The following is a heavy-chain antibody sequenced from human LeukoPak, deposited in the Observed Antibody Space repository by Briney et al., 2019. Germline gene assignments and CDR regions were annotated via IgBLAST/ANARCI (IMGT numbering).Heavy chain of an antibody. CDR1: GGSLSGSY. CDR2: INQSGNS. J-gene: IGHJ3*02. V-gene: IGHV4-34*01. Sequence: SETLSLTCAVNGGSLSGSYRSWIRQSPEKGLEWIGGINQSGNSNYNPSLKSRVTILIDTSENQFSLKLSSVTAADTAVYYCAREPPWELRAFDIWGQGTMVTVSS. D-gene: IGHD1-26*01. CDR3: AREPPWELRAFDI.